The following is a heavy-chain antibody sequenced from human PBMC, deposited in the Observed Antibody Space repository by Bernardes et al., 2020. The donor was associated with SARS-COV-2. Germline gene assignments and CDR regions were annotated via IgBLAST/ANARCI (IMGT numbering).Heavy chain of an antibody. V-gene: IGHV3-21*01. CDR2: ISSSSSYI. CDR1: GFTFSSYS. J-gene: IGHJ6*03. CDR3: ARERLVVVPAAMKTDYYYYMDV. D-gene: IGHD2-2*01. Sequence: GGSLRLSCAASGFTFSSYSMNWVRQAPGKWLEWVSSISSSSSYIYYADSVKGRFTISRDNAKNSLYLQMNSLRAEDTAVYYCARERLVVVPAAMKTDYYYYMDVWGKGTTVTVSS.